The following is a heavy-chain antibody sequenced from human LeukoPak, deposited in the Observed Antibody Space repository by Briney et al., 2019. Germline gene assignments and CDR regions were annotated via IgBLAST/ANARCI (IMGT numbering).Heavy chain of an antibody. J-gene: IGHJ4*02. CDR1: GFTFSSYA. CDR2: ISGRDGST. V-gene: IGHV3-23*01. CDR3: ARDPLSSSSFDL. D-gene: IGHD6-13*01. Sequence: GGSLRLSCAASGFTFSSYAMSWVRQAPGKGLEWVSGISGRDGSTYYADSVKGRFTISRDNAKNSLYLQMNSLRAEDTAVYYCARDPLSSSSFDLWGQGTLVTVSS.